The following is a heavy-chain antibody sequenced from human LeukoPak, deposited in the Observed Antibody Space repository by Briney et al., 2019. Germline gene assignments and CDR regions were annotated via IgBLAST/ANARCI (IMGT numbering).Heavy chain of an antibody. D-gene: IGHD6-13*01. CDR3: ARTQQLGGGYYFDY. V-gene: IGHV4-59*01. CDR1: GGSISSFY. Sequence: PSETLSLTCTVSGGSISSFYWSWIRQPPGKGLEWVWYIYYSGSTNYNASLKSRVTISVDTSKSQFSLKLSSVTAADTAVYYCARTQQLGGGYYFDYWGQGTLVTVSS. CDR2: IYYSGST. J-gene: IGHJ4*02.